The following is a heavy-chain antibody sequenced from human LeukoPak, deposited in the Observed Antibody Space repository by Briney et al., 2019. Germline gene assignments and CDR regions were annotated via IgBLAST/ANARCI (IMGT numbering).Heavy chain of an antibody. Sequence: GRSLRLSCAASGFTFSSYGMHWVRQAPGKGLEWVAVISYDGSNKYYADSVKGRFTISRDNSKNTLYLQMNSLRAEDTAVYYCAKGQQPVNSFDYWGQGTLVTVSS. CDR2: ISYDGSNK. D-gene: IGHD6-13*01. CDR3: AKGQQPVNSFDY. V-gene: IGHV3-30*18. CDR1: GFTFSSYG. J-gene: IGHJ4*02.